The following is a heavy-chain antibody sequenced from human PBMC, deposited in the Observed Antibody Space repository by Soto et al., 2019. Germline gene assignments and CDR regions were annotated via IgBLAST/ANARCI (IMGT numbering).Heavy chain of an antibody. CDR2: INHSGST. CDR3: ARGGSYYCYDY. V-gene: IGHV4-34*01. J-gene: IGHJ4*02. Sequence: QVQLQQWGAGLLMPTETLSLTCAVYGGSFSGYCWSWIRQPPGKGLEWIGEINHSGSTNYNPSLKSRVTISVDTSKNQFSLQLSSVTAEDSAVYYCARGGSYYCYDYWGQGTLVTVSS. CDR1: GGSFSGYC. D-gene: IGHD1-26*01.